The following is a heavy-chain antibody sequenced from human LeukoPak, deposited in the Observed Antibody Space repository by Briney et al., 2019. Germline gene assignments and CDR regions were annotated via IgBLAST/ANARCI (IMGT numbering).Heavy chain of an antibody. CDR2: INPNTDRT. J-gene: IGHJ6*03. CDR3: ARGQLLHIYYHYYMDL. CDR1: GYTFTDYY. D-gene: IGHD2-15*01. V-gene: IGHV1-2*02. Sequence: ASVKVSCKASGYTFTDYYIYWVRQAPGQGLEWMGWINPNTDRTDYAHSFQGRVTMTRDTSISTAYMELSRLRSDDTAVYYCARGQLLHIYYHYYMDLWGKGTTVTISS.